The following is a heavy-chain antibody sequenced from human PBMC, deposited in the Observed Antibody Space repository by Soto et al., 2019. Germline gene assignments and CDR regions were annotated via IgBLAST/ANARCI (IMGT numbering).Heavy chain of an antibody. CDR1: GGSISSGGYY. CDR3: ARGFEWELLGY. D-gene: IGHD1-26*01. Sequence: PSETLSLTCTVSGGSISSGGYYWSWIRQHPGKGPEWIGYIYYSGSTYYNPSLKSRVTISVDTSKNQFSLKLSSVTAADTAVYYCARGFEWELLGYWGQGTLVTVSS. J-gene: IGHJ4*02. V-gene: IGHV4-31*03. CDR2: IYYSGST.